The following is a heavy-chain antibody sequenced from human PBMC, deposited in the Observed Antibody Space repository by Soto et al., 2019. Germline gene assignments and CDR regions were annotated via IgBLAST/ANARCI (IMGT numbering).Heavy chain of an antibody. Sequence: SETLSLTCTVSGGSISSYYWSWIRRPPGKGLEWIGYIYYSGSTNYNPSLKSRVTISVDTSKNQFSLKLSSVTAADTAVYYCARLLRYFDWLLLDYWGQGTLVTVSS. V-gene: IGHV4-59*01. CDR3: ARLLRYFDWLLLDY. CDR2: IYYSGST. J-gene: IGHJ4*02. CDR1: GGSISSYY. D-gene: IGHD3-9*01.